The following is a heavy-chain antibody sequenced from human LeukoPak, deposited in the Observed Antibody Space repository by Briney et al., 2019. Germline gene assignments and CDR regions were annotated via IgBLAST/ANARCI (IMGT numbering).Heavy chain of an antibody. J-gene: IGHJ4*02. V-gene: IGHV3-7*05. CDR2: INPDGSEK. Sequence: GGSLRLSCAASGSTFSGYWMSWVRQAPGKGLEWVANINPDGSEKTYVDSMKGRFTISRDNAKNSLFLQMNSLRAEDTAVYYCARDYSTSGWPIGLWGQGTLVTVSS. CDR3: ARDYSTSGWPIGL. D-gene: IGHD6-19*01. CDR1: GSTFSGYW.